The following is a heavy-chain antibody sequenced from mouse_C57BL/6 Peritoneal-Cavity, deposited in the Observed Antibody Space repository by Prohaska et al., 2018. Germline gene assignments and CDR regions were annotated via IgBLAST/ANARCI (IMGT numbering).Heavy chain of an antibody. CDR1: GYTFTGYW. V-gene: IGHV1-9*01. D-gene: IGHD1-1*01. J-gene: IGHJ2*01. CDR3: ERGTTVPDFDY. CDR2: ILPGSGST. Sequence: KLSCKATGYTFTGYWIEWVKQRPGHGLEWIGEILPGSGSTNYNEKFKGKATVTADTSSNTAYMQLSRLTTEDAAIYYCERGTTVPDFDYWGEGNTHTVSS.